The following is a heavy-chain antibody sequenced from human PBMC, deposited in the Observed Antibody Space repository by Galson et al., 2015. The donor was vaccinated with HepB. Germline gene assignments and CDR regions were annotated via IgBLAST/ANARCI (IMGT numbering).Heavy chain of an antibody. CDR2: IYSGGST. V-gene: IGHV3-53*01. CDR3: ARQAITGTDSFDI. CDR1: GFPVSSYY. J-gene: IGHJ3*02. Sequence: SLRLSCAASGFPVSSYYMSWVRQAPGKGLEWVSLIYSGGSTDYADSLKGRFTISRERSKKPVYLKMKSLRAEDTAVYYCARQAITGTDSFDIWGRGTVVTVSS. D-gene: IGHD1-20*01.